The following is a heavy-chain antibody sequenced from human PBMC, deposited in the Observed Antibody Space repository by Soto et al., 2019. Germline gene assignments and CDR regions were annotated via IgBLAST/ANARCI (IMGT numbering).Heavy chain of an antibody. Sequence: SETLSLTCTVSGGSISSSSYYWGWIRQPPGKGLEWIGSIYYSGSTYYNPSLKSRVTISVGTSKNQFSLKLSSVTAADTAVYYCARRYYDILTGDMDVWGKGTTVTVSS. V-gene: IGHV4-39*01. CDR3: ARRYYDILTGDMDV. CDR2: IYYSGST. D-gene: IGHD3-9*01. J-gene: IGHJ6*03. CDR1: GGSISSSSYY.